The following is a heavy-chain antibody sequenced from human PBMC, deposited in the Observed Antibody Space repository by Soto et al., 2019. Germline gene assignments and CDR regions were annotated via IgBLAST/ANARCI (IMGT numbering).Heavy chain of an antibody. Sequence: SETLSLTCTVSGGSISSGDYYWSWIRQPPGKGLEWIGYIYYSGSTYYNPSLKSRVTISVDTSKNQFSLKLSSVTAADTAVYYCARDYRDFWSCFYYCYGMDVWGQGTTVTVSS. CDR3: ARDYRDFWSCFYYCYGMDV. D-gene: IGHD3-3*01. V-gene: IGHV4-30-4*01. J-gene: IGHJ6*02. CDR1: GGSISSGDYY. CDR2: IYYSGST.